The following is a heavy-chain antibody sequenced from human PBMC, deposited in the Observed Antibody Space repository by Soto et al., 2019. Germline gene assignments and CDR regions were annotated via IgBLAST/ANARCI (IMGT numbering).Heavy chain of an antibody. V-gene: IGHV4-34*09. CDR3: ARVPWRGDNWFDP. J-gene: IGHJ5*02. D-gene: IGHD3-3*01. Sequence: SETLSLTCAVYGGSVNGYYWNWIRQPPGKGLEWIGEINHTGGTHYNPSLKSRVTISVDTSKNQFSLKLSSVTAADTAVYYCARVPWRGDNWFDPWGQGTLVTVSS. CDR1: GGSVNGYY. CDR2: INHTGGT.